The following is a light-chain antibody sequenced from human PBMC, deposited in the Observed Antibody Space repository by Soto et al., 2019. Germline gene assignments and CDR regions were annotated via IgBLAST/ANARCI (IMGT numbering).Light chain of an antibody. J-gene: IGKJ2*01. CDR1: QSVSSSY. CDR3: QQYGSSPHT. CDR2: GAS. Sequence: EIVLTQSPGTLSLSPGERATLSCRASQSVSSSYLAWYQHKPGQAPRLLIYGASSRATGIPDRFSGSGSGADYTLTISSLATADLAVYYCQQYGSSPHTFGQGPKLEIK. V-gene: IGKV3-20*01.